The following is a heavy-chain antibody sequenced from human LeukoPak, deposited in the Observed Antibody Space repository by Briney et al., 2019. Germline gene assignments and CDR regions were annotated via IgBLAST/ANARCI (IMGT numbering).Heavy chain of an antibody. D-gene: IGHD5-24*01. CDR1: GFTFSSYA. CDR2: ISYDGSNK. J-gene: IGHJ4*02. V-gene: IGHV3-30-3*01. CDR3: ARMGDGYGVNFDY. Sequence: HPGRSLRLSCAASGFTFSSYAMHWVRQAPGKGLEWVAVISYDGSNKYYADSVKGRFTISRDNSKNTLYLQMNSLRAEDTAVYYCARMGDGYGVNFDYWGQGTLVTVSS.